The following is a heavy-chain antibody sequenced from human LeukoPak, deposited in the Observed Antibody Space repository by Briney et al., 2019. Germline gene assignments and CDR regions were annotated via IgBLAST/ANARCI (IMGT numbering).Heavy chain of an antibody. CDR3: ARDEKQPYYYYYGMDV. Sequence: ASVKVSCKASGYTFTGYYMHWVRQAPGQGLEWMGWINPNSGGTNYAQKFQGRVTMTRDTSISTAYMELSRLRSDDTAVYYCARDEKQPYYYYYGMDVWGQETTVTVSS. J-gene: IGHJ6*02. D-gene: IGHD6-13*01. CDR1: GYTFTGYY. V-gene: IGHV1-2*02. CDR2: INPNSGGT.